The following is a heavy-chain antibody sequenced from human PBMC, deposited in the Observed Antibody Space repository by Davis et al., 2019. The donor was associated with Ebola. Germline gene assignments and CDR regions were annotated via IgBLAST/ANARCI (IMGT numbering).Heavy chain of an antibody. CDR3: AKDRIAAAGTYFDY. J-gene: IGHJ4*02. D-gene: IGHD6-13*01. CDR2: IRYDASNK. V-gene: IGHV3-30*02. CDR1: GFTFSSYG. Sequence: GESLKISCAASGFTFSSYGMHWVRQAPGKGLEWVAFIRYDASNKYYADSVKGRFTISRDNSKNTLYLQMNSLRAEDTAVYYCAKDRIAAAGTYFDYWGQGSLVTVSS.